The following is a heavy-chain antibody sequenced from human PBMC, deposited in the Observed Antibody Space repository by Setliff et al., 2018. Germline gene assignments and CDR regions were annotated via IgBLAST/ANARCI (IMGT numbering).Heavy chain of an antibody. Sequence: SETLSLTCSVSGASITTYYWHWIRQPPGKGLEWIGFIDNKGTTNYNPALKSRVTISTDASKNHFALTLTSMNAADTAVYYCARDPLAAAGTIYYGLDVWGQGNTVTVSS. CDR3: ARDPLAAAGTIYYGLDV. V-gene: IGHV4-59*01. CDR1: GASITTYY. CDR2: IDNKGTT. D-gene: IGHD6-13*01. J-gene: IGHJ6*02.